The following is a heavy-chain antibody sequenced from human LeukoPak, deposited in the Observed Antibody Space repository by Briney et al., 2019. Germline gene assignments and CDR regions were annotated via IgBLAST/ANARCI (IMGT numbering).Heavy chain of an antibody. CDR2: ISTSSSFI. V-gene: IGHV3-21*01. D-gene: IGHD5-12*01. CDR1: GFTFSSYN. CDR3: ARQWDSGAKGFDH. J-gene: IGHJ4*02. Sequence: GGSLRLSCAASGFTFSSYNMNWVRQAPGKGLEWVSSISTSSSFIYYADSVKGRFNISRDNAENSLYLQMNSLRAEDTAVYYCARQWDSGAKGFDHWGQGTLVTVSS.